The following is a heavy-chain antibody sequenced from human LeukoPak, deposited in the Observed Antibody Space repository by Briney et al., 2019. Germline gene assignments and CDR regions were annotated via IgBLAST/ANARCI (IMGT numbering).Heavy chain of an antibody. Sequence: SVKLSCTASGGTFSSYTISWVRQAPGQGLERVVGFIPIFGTANYAQKFQGRFTIIADESTSTAYMELSSLRSEDTAVYYCAREGYCSSTSCYSAFDIWGQGTMVTVSS. D-gene: IGHD2-2*01. V-gene: IGHV1-69*13. CDR2: FIPIFGTA. CDR1: GGTFSSYT. CDR3: AREGYCSSTSCYSAFDI. J-gene: IGHJ3*02.